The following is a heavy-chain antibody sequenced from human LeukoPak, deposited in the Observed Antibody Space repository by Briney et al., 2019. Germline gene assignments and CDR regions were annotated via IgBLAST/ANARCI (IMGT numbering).Heavy chain of an antibody. V-gene: IGHV1-18*01. CDR1: GGTFSSYA. CDR2: ISAYNGNT. CDR3: ARTAATVTLKFDY. Sequence: ASVKVSCKASGGTFSSYATSWVRQAPGQGLEWMGWISAYNGNTNYAQKLQGRVTMTTDTSTSTAYMELRSLRSDDTAVYYCARTAATVTLKFDYWGQGTLVTVSS. D-gene: IGHD4-17*01. J-gene: IGHJ4*02.